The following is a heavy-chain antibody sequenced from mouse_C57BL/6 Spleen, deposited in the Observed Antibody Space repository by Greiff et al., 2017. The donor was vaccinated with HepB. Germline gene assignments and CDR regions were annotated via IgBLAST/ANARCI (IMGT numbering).Heavy chain of an antibody. CDR1: GFTFSSYA. CDR3: ARLDYDEDY. J-gene: IGHJ2*01. CDR2: ISDGGSYT. D-gene: IGHD2-4*01. Sequence: EVQRVESGGGLVKPGGSLKLSCAASGFTFSSYAMSWVRQTPEKRLEWVATISDGGSYTYYPDNVKGRFTISRDNAKNNLYLQMSHLKSEDTAMYYCARLDYDEDYWGQGTTLTVSS. V-gene: IGHV5-4*01.